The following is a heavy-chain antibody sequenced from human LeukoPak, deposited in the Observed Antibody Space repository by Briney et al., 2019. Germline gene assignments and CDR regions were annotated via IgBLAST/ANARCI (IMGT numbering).Heavy chain of an antibody. CDR3: ARDRPPQLVRPFDY. D-gene: IGHD1-1*01. Sequence: ASVKLSCKASGYIFTGYYMHWVRQAPGQGLEWMGWINPNSSGTNYAHKFQGRVTMTRDTSISTAYMELSRLRSDDTAVYYCARDRPPQLVRPFDYWGQGTLVTVSS. V-gene: IGHV1-2*07. J-gene: IGHJ4*02. CDR1: GYIFTGYY. CDR2: INPNSSGT.